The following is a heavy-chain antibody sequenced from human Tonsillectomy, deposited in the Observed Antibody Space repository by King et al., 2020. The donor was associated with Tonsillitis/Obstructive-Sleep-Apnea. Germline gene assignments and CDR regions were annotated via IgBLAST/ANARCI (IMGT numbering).Heavy chain of an antibody. CDR1: GFTFSYYC. Sequence: VQLVESGGGVVQPGRSLRLSCGASGFTFSYYCIHWVRQAPGKGLEWVALISYDGNYKYYADSVKGRFTISRDNSKNTLYLQMSSLRAEDTAVYYCAKDSGNYQYYFDYWGQGTLLTVSS. J-gene: IGHJ4*02. CDR3: AKDSGNYQYYFDY. CDR2: ISYDGNYK. V-gene: IGHV3-30*18. D-gene: IGHD1-26*01.